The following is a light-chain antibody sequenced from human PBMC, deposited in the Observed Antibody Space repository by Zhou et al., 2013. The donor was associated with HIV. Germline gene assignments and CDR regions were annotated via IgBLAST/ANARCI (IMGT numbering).Light chain of an antibody. CDR2: KAS. J-gene: IGKJ2*01. CDR3: QQYDSLPRT. Sequence: DIQMTQSPSTLSASVGDRVTITCRASHSISSWLAWYQQKPGKAPKLLIYKASSLESGVPSRFSGSGSGTEFTLTISSLQPEDIATYYCQQYDSLPRTFGQGTKLEI. CDR1: HSISSW. V-gene: IGKV1-5*03.